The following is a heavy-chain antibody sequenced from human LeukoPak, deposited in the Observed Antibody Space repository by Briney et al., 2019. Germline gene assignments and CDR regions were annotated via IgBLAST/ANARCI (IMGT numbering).Heavy chain of an antibody. Sequence: SETLSLTCAVYGGSFSGYYWSWIRQPPGKGLEWIGEINHSGSTNYNPSLKSRVTISVDTSKNQFSLKLSSVTAADTAVYYCARAKSTYYYDSSGYSLYYWGQGTLVTVSS. D-gene: IGHD3-22*01. V-gene: IGHV4-34*01. CDR1: GGSFSGYY. CDR3: ARAKSTYYYDSSGYSLYY. CDR2: INHSGST. J-gene: IGHJ4*02.